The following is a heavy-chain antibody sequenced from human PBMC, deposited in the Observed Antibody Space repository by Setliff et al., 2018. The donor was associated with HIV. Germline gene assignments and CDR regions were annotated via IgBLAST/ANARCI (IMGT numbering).Heavy chain of an antibody. CDR2: IYYSGST. Sequence: SETLSLTCTVSGGSISSGTYYWSWIRQHPGKGLEWIGYIYYSGSTYYNPSLKSRVTMSVDTSKNQFSLKLSSVTAADTAVYYCARGLNYYGSGSYLPLGYWGQGTLVTVSS. CDR1: GGSISSGTYY. D-gene: IGHD3-10*01. CDR3: ARGLNYYGSGSYLPLGY. V-gene: IGHV4-31*03. J-gene: IGHJ4*02.